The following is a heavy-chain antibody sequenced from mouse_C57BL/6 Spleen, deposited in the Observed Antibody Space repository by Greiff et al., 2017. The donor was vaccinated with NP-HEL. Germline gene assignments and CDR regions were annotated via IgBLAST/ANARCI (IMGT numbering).Heavy chain of an antibody. D-gene: IGHD1-1*01. J-gene: IGHJ1*03. CDR3: ARDYYGSRGYFDV. Sequence: VQLQQSGAELVKPGASVKISCKASGYAFSSYWMNWLKQRPGKGLEWIGQIYPGDGDTNYNGKFKGKATLTADKSSSTAYMQLSSLTSEDSAVYICARDYYGSRGYFDVWGTGTTVTVSS. V-gene: IGHV1-80*01. CDR2: IYPGDGDT. CDR1: GYAFSSYW.